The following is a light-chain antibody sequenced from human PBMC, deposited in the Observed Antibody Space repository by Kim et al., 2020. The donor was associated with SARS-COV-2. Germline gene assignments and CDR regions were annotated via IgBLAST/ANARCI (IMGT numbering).Light chain of an antibody. J-gene: IGKJ4*01. CDR2: GAS. Sequence: DIQMTQSPSSLSASVGDRVTITCRASQSVYSSLNWLQQKPGKAPKLLIQGASNLQNGVPSRFRGSGSGAEFTLTISSLEPDDFATYYCQQSYRTPLTFGGGTKVDIK. V-gene: IGKV1-39*01. CDR3: QQSYRTPLT. CDR1: QSVYSS.